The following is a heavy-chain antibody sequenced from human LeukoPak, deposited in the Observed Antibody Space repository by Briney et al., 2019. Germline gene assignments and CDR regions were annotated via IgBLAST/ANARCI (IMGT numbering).Heavy chain of an antibody. CDR2: ISGTGRNT. CDR1: GFTFSSYA. Sequence: GESLRLSCAASGFTFSSYAMSWVRQGPGKGLEWVSTISGTGRNTYYADSVKGRFTISRDKSKNTLDLQLNSLKTEDTAVYYCTRREAPYDPSVMDVWGKGTTVTVSS. D-gene: IGHD3-3*01. J-gene: IGHJ6*03. CDR3: TRREAPYDPSVMDV. V-gene: IGHV3-23*01.